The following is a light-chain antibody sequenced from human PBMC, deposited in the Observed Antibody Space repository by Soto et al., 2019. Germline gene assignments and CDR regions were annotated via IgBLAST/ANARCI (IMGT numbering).Light chain of an antibody. CDR3: SSYTSSSTLYV. V-gene: IGLV2-14*01. Sequence: QSVLTQPASVSGSPGQSITISCTGTSSDIGGYNYVSWYQQHPGKAPKLMIYDVNDRPSGVSDRFSGSRSGNTASLTISGLQAEDDADYFRSSYTSSSTLYVFGAGTKV. CDR1: SSDIGGYNY. J-gene: IGLJ1*01. CDR2: DVN.